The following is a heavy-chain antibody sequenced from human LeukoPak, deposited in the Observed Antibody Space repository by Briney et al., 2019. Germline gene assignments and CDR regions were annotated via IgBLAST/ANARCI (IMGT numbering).Heavy chain of an antibody. J-gene: IGHJ4*02. V-gene: IGHV3-48*03. CDR2: IRSSDNTI. Sequence: PGGSLRLSCAASGFSLSGYEMNWVRQAPGKGLEWVSNIRSSDNTIYFADSVRGRFTISRDNAKNSLYLQMNSLRAEDTAVYYCARGTYYYDSSGCSDYWGQGTLVTVSS. D-gene: IGHD3-22*01. CDR1: GFSLSGYE. CDR3: ARGTYYYDSSGCSDY.